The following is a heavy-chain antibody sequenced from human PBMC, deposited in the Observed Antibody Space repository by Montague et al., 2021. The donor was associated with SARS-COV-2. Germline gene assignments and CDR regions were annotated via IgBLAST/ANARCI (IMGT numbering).Heavy chain of an antibody. CDR3: AKDLPPHKASSQLDY. CDR1: GFTFRSYG. V-gene: IGHV3-30*18. Sequence: SLRLSCAASGFTFRSYGMHWVRQAPGKGLEWVAYISYVGSENHYADSVKSRFTISRDNSKYTLFLQMDSVRAEDTAVYYCAKDLPPHKASSQLDYWGQGTLATVSS. J-gene: IGHJ4*02. CDR2: ISYVGSEN.